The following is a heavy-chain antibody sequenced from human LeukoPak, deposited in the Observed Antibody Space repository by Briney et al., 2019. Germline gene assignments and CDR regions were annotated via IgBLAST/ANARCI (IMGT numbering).Heavy chain of an antibody. D-gene: IGHD2-2*01. CDR1: GYSLSSGYY. J-gene: IGHJ5*02. CDR2: IYHSGST. CDR3: ARTSPKRYCSSTSCQQRGNWFDP. Sequence: SETLSLTCAVSGYSLSSGYYCGWIRQPPGKGPEWIGSIYHSGSTYYNPSLKSRVTISVDTSKNPFSPKLSSVTAADTAVLYCARTSPKRYCSSTSCQQRGNWFDPWGQGTLVTVSS. V-gene: IGHV4-38-2*01.